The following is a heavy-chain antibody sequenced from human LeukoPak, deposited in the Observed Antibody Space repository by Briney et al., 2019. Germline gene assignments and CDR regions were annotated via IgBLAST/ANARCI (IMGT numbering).Heavy chain of an antibody. CDR1: GGSISSYY. J-gene: IGHJ4*02. V-gene: IGHV4-4*07. D-gene: IGHD6-13*01. CDR3: ARESRSFGQQLPLFDY. Sequence: SSETLSLTCTVSGGSISSYYWNWIRQPARQPAGKGLEWIGRIHASGSINYNPSLKSRVTMSVDTSKNQFSLKLRSVTAADTAVYYCARESRSFGQQLPLFDYWGQGTLVTVSS. CDR2: IHASGSI.